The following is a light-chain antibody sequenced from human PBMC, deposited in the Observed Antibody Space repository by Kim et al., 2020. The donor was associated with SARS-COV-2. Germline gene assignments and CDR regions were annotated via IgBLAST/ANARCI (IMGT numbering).Light chain of an antibody. J-gene: IGLJ2*01. Sequence: GQSVTNACTGTSSDVGGYNYVYWYQQHPGKTPKLMIYEVSKRPSGVPDRFSGSKSGNTASLTVSGLQAEDEADYYCSSYAGSNNLVFGGGTQLTVL. CDR1: SSDVGGYNY. V-gene: IGLV2-8*01. CDR2: EVS. CDR3: SSYAGSNNLV.